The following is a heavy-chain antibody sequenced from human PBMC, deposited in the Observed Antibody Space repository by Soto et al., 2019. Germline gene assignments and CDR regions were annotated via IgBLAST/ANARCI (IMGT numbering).Heavy chain of an antibody. J-gene: IGHJ3*02. CDR3: AKVPGYDFWSGYYDAFDI. Sequence: GGSLRLSCAASGFTFSSHDMTWVRQAPGKGLEWVSGISGSGGTTYYADSVKGRFTISRDNSKNTLYLQMNSLRAEDTAVYYCAKVPGYDFWSGYYDAFDIWGQGTMVTVSS. CDR1: GFTFSSHD. D-gene: IGHD3-3*01. V-gene: IGHV3-23*01. CDR2: ISGSGGTT.